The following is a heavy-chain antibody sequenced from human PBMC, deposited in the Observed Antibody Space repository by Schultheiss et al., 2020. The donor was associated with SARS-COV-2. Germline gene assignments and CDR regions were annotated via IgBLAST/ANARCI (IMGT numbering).Heavy chain of an antibody. J-gene: IGHJ4*02. Sequence: GGSLRLSCAASGFTFSSYDMHWVRQATGKGLEWVSVIYSGGNTYYADSVKGRFTISRDNSKNTLYLQMNSLRAEDTAVYYCARSLLGWGQGTLVTVSS. CDR3: ARSLLG. D-gene: IGHD1-26*01. V-gene: IGHV3-53*01. CDR1: GFTFSSYD. CDR2: IYSGGNT.